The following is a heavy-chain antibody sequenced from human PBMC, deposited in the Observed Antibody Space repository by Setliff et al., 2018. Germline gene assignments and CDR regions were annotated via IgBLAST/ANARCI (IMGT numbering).Heavy chain of an antibody. J-gene: IGHJ6*02. D-gene: IGHD5-18*01. CDR2: IYYSGST. CDR1: GGSVSSYY. V-gene: IGHV4-59*02. CDR3: AREHGYSYGQTYYYYGMDV. Sequence: LSLTCTVSGGSVSSYYWSWIRQPPGKGLEWIGYIYYSGSTNYNPSLKSRVTISVDTSKNQFSLKLSSVTAADTAVYYCAREHGYSYGQTYYYYGMDVWGQGTTVTVSS.